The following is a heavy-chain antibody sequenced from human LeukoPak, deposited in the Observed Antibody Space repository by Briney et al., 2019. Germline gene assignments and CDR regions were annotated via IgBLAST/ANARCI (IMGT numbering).Heavy chain of an antibody. CDR2: ISHSGST. D-gene: IGHD5-24*01. V-gene: IGHV4-34*01. CDR3: ARALVMGTWVWYFDL. CDR1: GGSFRGYW. Sequence: SETLSLSCAVSGGSFRGYWMSWIRQPPGKGLEWIGEISHSGSTNYSPSLKSRVTISVDTSKNQFSLNVSSVTAADTAVYYCARALVMGTWVWYFDLWGRGPLVTVSS. J-gene: IGHJ2*01.